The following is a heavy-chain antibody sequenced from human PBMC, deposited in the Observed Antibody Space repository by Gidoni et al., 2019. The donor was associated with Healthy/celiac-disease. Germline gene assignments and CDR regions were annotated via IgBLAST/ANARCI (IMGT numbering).Heavy chain of an antibody. CDR1: GGSFSGYY. J-gene: IGHJ4*02. V-gene: IGHV4-34*01. D-gene: IGHD1-7*01. Sequence: QVQLQQWGAGLLKPSETLSLTCAVYGGSFSGYYWSWIRQPPGKGLEWIGEINHSGSTNYNPSLKSRVTISVDTSKNQFSLKLSSVTAADTAVYYCARARSPNNWNYAVDYWGQGTLVTVSS. CDR3: ARARSPNNWNYAVDY. CDR2: INHSGST.